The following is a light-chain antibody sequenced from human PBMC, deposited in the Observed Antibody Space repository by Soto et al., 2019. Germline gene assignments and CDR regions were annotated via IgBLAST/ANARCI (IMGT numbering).Light chain of an antibody. V-gene: IGLV2-14*01. Sequence: QSVLTQPASVSGSPGQTVTISCTGTSSDVGAYDYVSWYQQNPGKAPKLIISEVSDRPSGVSNRFSGSKSGNTASLTISGLQAEDEADYYCSSYKSTNTRWVFGGGTKVTVL. CDR1: SSDVGAYDY. CDR3: SSYKSTNTRWV. J-gene: IGLJ3*02. CDR2: EVS.